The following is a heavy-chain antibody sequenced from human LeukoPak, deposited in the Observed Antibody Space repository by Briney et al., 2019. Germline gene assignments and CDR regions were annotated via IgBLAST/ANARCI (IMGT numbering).Heavy chain of an antibody. CDR3: ATVRSGSWDWFDP. D-gene: IGHD3-10*01. Sequence: PGRSLRLSCAASGFTFSSYAMHWVRQAPGKGLVWVSRINGDGSTTTYVDSVKGRFTISRDNAKNTVYLQMNSLRVDDTAVYYCATVRSGSWDWFDPWGQGTLVTVSS. CDR2: INGDGSTT. J-gene: IGHJ5*02. V-gene: IGHV3-74*01. CDR1: GFTFSSYA.